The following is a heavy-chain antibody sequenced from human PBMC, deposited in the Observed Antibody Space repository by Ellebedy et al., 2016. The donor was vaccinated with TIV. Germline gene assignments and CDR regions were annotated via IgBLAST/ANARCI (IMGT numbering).Heavy chain of an antibody. V-gene: IGHV3-23*01. CDR1: GFTFNKYA. J-gene: IGHJ4*02. CDR3: ARLHGDYHPYYFDY. CDR2: ISGSGRRI. D-gene: IGHD4-17*01. Sequence: PGGSLRLSCAASGFTFNKYAMSWVRQAPGQGLEWVAAISGSGRRIYYGDSVKGRFTISRDTSRSTRYLQMDTLRAEDTAVYHCARLHGDYHPYYFDYWGQGTLVSVSS.